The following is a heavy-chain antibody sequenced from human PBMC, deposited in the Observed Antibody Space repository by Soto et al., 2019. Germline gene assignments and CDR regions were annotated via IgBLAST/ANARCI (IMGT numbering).Heavy chain of an antibody. CDR1: GGSISSGDYY. CDR3: ARGASYYDFWSGHNPVYGMDV. V-gene: IGHV4-30-4*01. J-gene: IGHJ6*02. D-gene: IGHD3-3*01. CDR2: IYYSGST. Sequence: SETLSLTCTVSGGSISSGDYYWSWIRQPPGKGLEWIGYIYYSGSTYYNPSLKSRVTISVDTSKNQFSLKLSSVTAADTAVYYCARGASYYDFWSGHNPVYGMDVWGQGTTVTVSS.